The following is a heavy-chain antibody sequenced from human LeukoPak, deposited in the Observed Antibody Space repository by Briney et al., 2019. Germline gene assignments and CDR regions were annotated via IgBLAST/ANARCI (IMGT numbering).Heavy chain of an antibody. CDR1: GGTFSSYA. D-gene: IGHD3-3*01. J-gene: IGHJ5*02. V-gene: IGHV1-69*05. CDR2: IIPIFGTA. CDR3: ASSFGGDWFDP. Sequence: SVKVSCKASGGTFSSYAISWVRQAPGHGLEWMGGIIPIFGTANYAQKFQGRVTITTDESTSTAYMELSSLRSEDTAVNYCASSFGGDWFDPWGQGTLVTVSS.